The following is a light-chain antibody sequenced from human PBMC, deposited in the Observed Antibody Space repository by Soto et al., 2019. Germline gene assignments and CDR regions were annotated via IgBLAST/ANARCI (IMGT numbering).Light chain of an antibody. J-gene: IGLJ1*01. Sequence: QSVLTQPPSVSGAPGQRVTISCTGSSSNIGAGYDVHWYQQLPGTAPKLLIYGNSKRPSGVPDRFSGSKSGTSASLAITGLRAEDEDDFYCQSYDSSLSGFVFGSGTKLTVL. CDR3: QSYDSSLSGFV. CDR1: SSNIGAGYD. V-gene: IGLV1-40*01. CDR2: GNS.